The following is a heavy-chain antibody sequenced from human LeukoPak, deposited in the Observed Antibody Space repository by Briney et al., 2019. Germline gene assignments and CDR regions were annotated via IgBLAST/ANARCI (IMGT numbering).Heavy chain of an antibody. Sequence: SETLSLTCTVSGYSISSGYHWGWIRQPAGKGLEWIGRIYTSGSTNYNPSLKSRVTMSVDTSKNQFSLKLSSVTAADTAVYYCARFSSIAAAFDYWGQGTLVTVSS. V-gene: IGHV4-4*07. CDR2: IYTSGST. D-gene: IGHD6-13*01. J-gene: IGHJ4*02. CDR3: ARFSSIAAAFDY. CDR1: GYSISSGYH.